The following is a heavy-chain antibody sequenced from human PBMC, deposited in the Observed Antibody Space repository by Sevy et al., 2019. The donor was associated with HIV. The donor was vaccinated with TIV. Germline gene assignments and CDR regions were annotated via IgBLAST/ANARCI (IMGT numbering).Heavy chain of an antibody. Sequence: GGSLRLSCAASGLTFSNDNMNWVRQAPGKGLEWVSFISGPGLSTYYADSVKGRFTISRDNSKNTLYLQMNSLRADDTATYYCAKALNPALESMIEVVLRTLKGFDVWGQGTMVTVSS. V-gene: IGHV3-23*01. CDR3: AKALNPALESMIEVVLRTLKGFDV. CDR2: ISGPGLST. D-gene: IGHD3-22*01. CDR1: GLTFSNDN. J-gene: IGHJ3*01.